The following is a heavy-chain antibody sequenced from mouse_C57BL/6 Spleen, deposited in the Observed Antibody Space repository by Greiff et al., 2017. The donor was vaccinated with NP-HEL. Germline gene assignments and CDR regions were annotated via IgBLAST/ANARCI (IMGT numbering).Heavy chain of an antibody. CDR3: TRRVTTVVTMYYYAMDD. CDR2: IDPETGGT. J-gene: IGHJ4*01. CDR1: GYTFTDYE. Sequence: QVQLQQSGAELVRPGASVTLSCKASGYTFTDYEMHWVKQTPVHGLEWIGAIDPETGGTAYNQKFKGKAILTADKSSSTAYMELRSLTSEDSAVYYWTRRVTTVVTMYYYAMDDWGQGTSVTVSS. D-gene: IGHD1-1*01. V-gene: IGHV1-15*01.